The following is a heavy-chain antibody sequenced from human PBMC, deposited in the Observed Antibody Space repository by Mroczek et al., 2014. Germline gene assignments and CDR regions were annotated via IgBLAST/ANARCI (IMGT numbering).Heavy chain of an antibody. V-gene: IGHV4-4*07. Sequence: QVQLQESGPGQVKSSETLSLTCSVSGVSINSYSWTWIRQSAGKGLEWIGRIFVSGATNYSPSLKSRVTMSVDTSKKEVSLKLTSVTAADTAIYYCARTTQWWLGDYYYYMDVWGKGTTVTVSS. CDR2: IFVSGAT. D-gene: IGHD2-15*01. CDR3: ARTTQWWLGDYYYYMDV. J-gene: IGHJ6*03. CDR1: GVSINSYS.